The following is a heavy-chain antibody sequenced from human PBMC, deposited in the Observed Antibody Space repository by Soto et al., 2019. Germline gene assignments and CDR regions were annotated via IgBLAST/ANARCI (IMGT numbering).Heavy chain of an antibody. Sequence: QVQLVESGGGVVQPGRSLRLSCAASGFTFSSYGMHWVRQAPGKGLEWVAVIWYDGSNKYYADSVKGRFTISRDNSKNTLYLQMNSLRAEDTAVYYCARDRDYYDSSGYYVDEGFDPWGQGTLVTVSS. CDR1: GFTFSSYG. V-gene: IGHV3-33*01. CDR3: ARDRDYYDSSGYYVDEGFDP. D-gene: IGHD3-22*01. CDR2: IWYDGSNK. J-gene: IGHJ5*02.